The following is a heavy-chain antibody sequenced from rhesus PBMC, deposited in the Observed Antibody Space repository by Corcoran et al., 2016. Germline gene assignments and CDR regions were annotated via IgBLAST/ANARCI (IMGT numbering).Heavy chain of an antibody. CDR2: IYGSGRSA. J-gene: IGHJ4*01. V-gene: IGHV4-169*01. Sequence: QLQLQESGPGLVKPSETLSVTRAVSGGSISSSYWSWIRQAPGKGLEWIGYIYGSGRSANNNPSPTSRVPLSVDTSKNQLSLKLSSVTAADTAVYYCARLTPNPQGYWSQGVLVTVSS. CDR3: ARLTPNPQGY. CDR1: GGSISSSY. D-gene: IGHD2-39*01.